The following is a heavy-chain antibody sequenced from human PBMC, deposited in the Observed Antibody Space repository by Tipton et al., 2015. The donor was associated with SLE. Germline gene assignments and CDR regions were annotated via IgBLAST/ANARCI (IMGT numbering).Heavy chain of an antibody. J-gene: IGHJ4*02. CDR1: GDSITSDY. CDR3: ARKTRDYYDRRFDY. D-gene: IGHD3-22*01. CDR2: ISYSGST. V-gene: IGHV4-59*01. Sequence: LRLSCTVSGDSITSDYWTWIRQPPGKGLEWIGYISYSGSTNYNPSVRSRVSISLDTSKNQFSLKVKSVTTADTAVYYCARKTRDYYDRRFDYWGQGTLATVSS.